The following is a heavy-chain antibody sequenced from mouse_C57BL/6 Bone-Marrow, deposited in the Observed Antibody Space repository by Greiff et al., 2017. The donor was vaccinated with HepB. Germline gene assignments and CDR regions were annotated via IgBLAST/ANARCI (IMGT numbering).Heavy chain of an antibody. Sequence: QVQLQQSGAELVRPGTSVKMSCKASGYTFTNYWIGWAKQRPGHGLEWIGDIYPGGGYTNYNEKFKGKATLTADKSSSTAYMQFSSLTSEDSAIYCCARRSPYYYGSSYGYWGQGTTLTVSS. CDR3: ARRSPYYYGSSYGY. CDR1: GYTFTNYW. J-gene: IGHJ2*01. D-gene: IGHD1-1*01. CDR2: IYPGGGYT. V-gene: IGHV1-63*01.